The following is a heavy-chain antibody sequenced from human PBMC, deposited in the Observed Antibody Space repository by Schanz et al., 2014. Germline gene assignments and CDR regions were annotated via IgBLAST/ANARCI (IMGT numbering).Heavy chain of an antibody. D-gene: IGHD6-19*01. J-gene: IGHJ6*03. CDR1: GFTFSDYY. Sequence: VQLVESGGGLVKPGGSLRLSCAASGFTFSDYYMSWIRQAPGKGLEWVANIKEDGSEKYYVDSVKGRFTISRDNPKKTLYLQMNSLRAEDTAVYYCARDHQWLARYYMDVWGKGTTVTVSS. CDR3: ARDHQWLARYYMDV. CDR2: IKEDGSEK. V-gene: IGHV3-7*01.